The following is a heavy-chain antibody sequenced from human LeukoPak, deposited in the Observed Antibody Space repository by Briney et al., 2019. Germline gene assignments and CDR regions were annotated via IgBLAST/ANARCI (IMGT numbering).Heavy chain of an antibody. V-gene: IGHV5-51*01. CDR1: GYSFTSYW. CDR3: ATVPRIPAVGNTEYFQY. D-gene: IGHD6-13*01. J-gene: IGHJ1*01. CDR2: DNPADSDT. Sequence: RGESLKISCKGSGYSFTSYWIAWLRQMPGKGLEWMGIDNPADSDTRYSPSFQGQVTISVDKSINTAYLQWSSLQASDTAMYYCATVPRIPAVGNTEYFQYWGQGTLVTVSS.